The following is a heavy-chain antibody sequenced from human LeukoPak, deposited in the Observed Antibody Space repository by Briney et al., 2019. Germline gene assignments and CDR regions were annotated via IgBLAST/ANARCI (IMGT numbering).Heavy chain of an antibody. J-gene: IGHJ5*02. V-gene: IGHV1-2*02. Sequence: GASVKVSCKASGYTFTGYYMHWVRQAPGQGLEWKGWINPNSGGTNYAQKFQGRVTMTRDTSISTAYMELSRLRSDDTAVYYCARDLDILTGYPNWFDPWGQGTLVTVSS. CDR2: INPNSGGT. CDR3: ARDLDILTGYPNWFDP. CDR1: GYTFTGYY. D-gene: IGHD3-9*01.